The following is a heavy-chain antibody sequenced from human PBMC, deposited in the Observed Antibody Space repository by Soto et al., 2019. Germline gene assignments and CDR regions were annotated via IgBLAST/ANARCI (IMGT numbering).Heavy chain of an antibody. J-gene: IGHJ4*02. V-gene: IGHV3-74*01. CDR1: GFTFGKYW. CDR3: TRGGLEPFDF. CDR2: INDYMTTI. Sequence: EVQLVESGGGLVQHGGSLRLSCAASGFTFGKYWMHWVRQAPGKGLVWVSRINDYMTTINYADSVRGRFTISRDNTRNTLFLQMNSLTVEDTAVYYCTRGGLEPFDFWGQGVLVTVSS. D-gene: IGHD1-1*01.